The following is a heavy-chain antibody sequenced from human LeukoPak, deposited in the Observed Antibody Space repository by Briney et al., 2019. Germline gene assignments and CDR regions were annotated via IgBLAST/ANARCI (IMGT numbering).Heavy chain of an antibody. CDR1: GYTLTELS. V-gene: IGHV1-24*01. CDR3: ARDQYYDSKGWFDP. Sequence: GASVKVSCKVSGYTLTELSMHWVRQAPGKGLEWMGGFDPEDGETIYAQKLQGRVTMTTDTSTSTAYMELRSLRSDDTAVYYCARDQYYDSKGWFDPWGQGTLVTVSS. J-gene: IGHJ5*02. D-gene: IGHD3-22*01. CDR2: FDPEDGET.